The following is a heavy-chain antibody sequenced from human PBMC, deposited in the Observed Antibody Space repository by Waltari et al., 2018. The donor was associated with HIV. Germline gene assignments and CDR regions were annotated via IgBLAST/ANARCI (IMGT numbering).Heavy chain of an antibody. V-gene: IGHV1-8*01. CDR1: GYTFTSYD. Sequence: QVQLVQSGAEVKKPGASVKVSCKASGYTFTSYDINWVRQATGQGLEWMGWMNPNSGNTGYAQKFQGRVTMTRNTSISTAYMELSSLRSEDTAVYYCARGSKDVGWSGYYLYYYGMDVWGQGTTVTVSS. CDR2: MNPNSGNT. D-gene: IGHD3-3*01. CDR3: ARGSKDVGWSGYYLYYYGMDV. J-gene: IGHJ6*02.